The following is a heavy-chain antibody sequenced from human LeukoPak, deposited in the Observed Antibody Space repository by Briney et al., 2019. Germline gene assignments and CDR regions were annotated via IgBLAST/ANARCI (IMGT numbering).Heavy chain of an antibody. CDR3: ARDGQWLMPFFDY. Sequence: GRSLRLSCAASGFSFSRYGMHWVRQAPGKGLEWVAVIWYDGNLKYYADSVKGRFTISRDNSKNTLSLQMNSLRAEDTAVYYCARDGQWLMPFFDYWGQGTLVTVSS. CDR2: IWYDGNLK. V-gene: IGHV3-33*01. CDR1: GFSFSRYG. D-gene: IGHD6-19*01. J-gene: IGHJ4*02.